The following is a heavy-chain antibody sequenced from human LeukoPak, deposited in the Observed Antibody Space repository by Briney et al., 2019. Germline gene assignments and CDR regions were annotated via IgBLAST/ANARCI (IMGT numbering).Heavy chain of an antibody. CDR2: ISGSGIST. CDR3: AKDGGEYYDILTGYYPRLYYMDV. Sequence: GGSLRLSCAASGFTFSSYAMSWVRQAPGKGLEWVSGISGSGISTYYADSVKGRFTISRDNSKNTLYLQMNSLRAEDTAVYYCAKDGGEYYDILTGYYPRLYYMDVWGKGTTVTISS. V-gene: IGHV3-23*01. CDR1: GFTFSSYA. D-gene: IGHD3-9*01. J-gene: IGHJ6*03.